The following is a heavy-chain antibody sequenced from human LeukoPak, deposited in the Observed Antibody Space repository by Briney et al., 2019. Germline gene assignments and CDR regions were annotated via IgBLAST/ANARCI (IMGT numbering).Heavy chain of an antibody. CDR2: TRGSGSGMGSGN. CDR3: ARDDNWGFDY. V-gene: IGHV3-11*04. Sequence: PGGSLRPSCAASGFTFSDYYMSWIRQAPGKGLEWVANTRGSGSGMGSGNYYAGSVKGRFTISRDNAKRSLYLQMNSLRAEDTAFYYCARDDNWGFDYWGQGALVTVSS. J-gene: IGHJ4*02. D-gene: IGHD7-27*01. CDR1: GFTFSDYY.